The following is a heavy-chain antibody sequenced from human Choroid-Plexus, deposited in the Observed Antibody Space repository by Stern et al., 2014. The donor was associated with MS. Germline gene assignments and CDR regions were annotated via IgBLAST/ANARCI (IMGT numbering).Heavy chain of an antibody. CDR3: AKDRQYLTYFFDH. J-gene: IGHJ5*02. V-gene: IGHV3-30*18. Sequence: QMQLVQSGGGVVQPGRPLRLSCVASGFTFGSCAMHWVRQAPGKGLEGVAGVSYDRSNKYYADSVKGRFTISRDNSQNTLYMQMSSLRPEDTAVYYCAKDRQYLTYFFDHWGQGSLVTVSS. D-gene: IGHD2/OR15-2a*01. CDR2: VSYDRSNK. CDR1: GFTFGSCA.